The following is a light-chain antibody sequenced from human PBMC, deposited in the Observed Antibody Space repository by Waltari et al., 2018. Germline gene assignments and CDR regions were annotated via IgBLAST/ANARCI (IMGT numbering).Light chain of an antibody. CDR3: QQYYSTPPYA. V-gene: IGKV4-1*01. CDR1: QSVLYRSNNKNY. Sequence: DIVMTQSPDSLAVSLGARATINCKSSQSVLYRSNNKNYLAWYQQKPGQPPKLLIYWASTRESGVPDRFSGSGSGTDFTHTISSLQAEDVAVYYCQQYYSTPPYAFGQGTKLEIK. J-gene: IGKJ2*01. CDR2: WAS.